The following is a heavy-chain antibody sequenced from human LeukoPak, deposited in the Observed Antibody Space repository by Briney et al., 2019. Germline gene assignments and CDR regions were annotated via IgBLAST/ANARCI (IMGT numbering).Heavy chain of an antibody. Sequence: GGSLRLSCAASGFTFSSYSMNWVRQAPGKGLEWVSYISSSSSTIYYADSVKGRFTISRDNAKNSLYLQMNSLRDEDTAVYYCARAASYYDSSGYYSWGQGTLVTVST. CDR1: GFTFSSYS. J-gene: IGHJ5*02. V-gene: IGHV3-48*02. D-gene: IGHD3-22*01. CDR2: ISSSSSTI. CDR3: ARAASYYDSSGYYS.